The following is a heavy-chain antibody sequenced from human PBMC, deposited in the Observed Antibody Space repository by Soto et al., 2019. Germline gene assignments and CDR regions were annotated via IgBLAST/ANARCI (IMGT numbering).Heavy chain of an antibody. D-gene: IGHD2-2*01. CDR2: IYYSGST. Sequence: SETLSLTCTVSGGSISSYYWSWIRQPPGKGLEWIGYIYYSGSTNYNPSLKSRVTISVDTSKNQFSLKLSSVTAADTAVYYCARGYCSSTSCYGPLDPWGQGTLVTFSS. CDR1: GGSISSYY. CDR3: ARGYCSSTSCYGPLDP. J-gene: IGHJ5*02. V-gene: IGHV4-59*01.